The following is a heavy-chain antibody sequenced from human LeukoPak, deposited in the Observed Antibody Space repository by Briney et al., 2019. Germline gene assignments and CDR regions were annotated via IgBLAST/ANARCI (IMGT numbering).Heavy chain of an antibody. D-gene: IGHD3-22*01. Sequence: GGSLRLSCVASGFAFGRYALHWVRQVPGMGLEHVSAISSNGGNTYYAHSVKGRFSISRDNSKKTLYLQMDSLRGEDMAVYYCASTYDYDTTGHYPIDYWGQGTLVTVTS. J-gene: IGHJ4*02. CDR3: ASTYDYDTTGHYPIDY. V-gene: IGHV3-64*01. CDR1: GFAFGRYA. CDR2: ISSNGGNT.